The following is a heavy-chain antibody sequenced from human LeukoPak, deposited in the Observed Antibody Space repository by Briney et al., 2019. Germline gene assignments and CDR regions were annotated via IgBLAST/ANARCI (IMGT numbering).Heavy chain of an antibody. J-gene: IGHJ4*02. V-gene: IGHV1-2*02. CDR1: GYTFTNYY. CDR3: VPSNSFEYYFDY. CDR2: INPKSGGT. Sequence: ASVKVSCKASGYTFTNYYMHWVRQAPGRGREWMGWINPKSGGTNYAQKFQGRVTMTRDTSISTAYMELNRLRSDDTAVYYCVPSNSFEYYFDYWGQGTLVTVSS. D-gene: IGHD3-16*01.